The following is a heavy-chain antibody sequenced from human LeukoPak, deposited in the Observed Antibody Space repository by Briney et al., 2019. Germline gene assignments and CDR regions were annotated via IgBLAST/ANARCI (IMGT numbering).Heavy chain of an antibody. Sequence: PGGSLRLSCAASGFTVSSNYMSWVRQAPGKGLEWVSAISGSGGSTYYADSVKGRFTISRDNSKNTLYLQMNSLRAEDTAVYYCAKENSGWSNFQYYYYYGMDVWGQGTTVTVSS. CDR2: ISGSGGST. J-gene: IGHJ6*02. V-gene: IGHV3-23*01. D-gene: IGHD6-19*01. CDR3: AKENSGWSNFQYYYYYGMDV. CDR1: GFTVSSNY.